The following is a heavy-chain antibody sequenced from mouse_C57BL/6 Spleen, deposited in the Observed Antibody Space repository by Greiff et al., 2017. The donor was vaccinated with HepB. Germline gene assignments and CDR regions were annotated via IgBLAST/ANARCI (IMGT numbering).Heavy chain of an antibody. CDR2: IYPGSGST. D-gene: IGHD1-1*01. V-gene: IGHV1-55*01. CDR3: AREREGGSRGVFDY. Sequence: QVQLQQPGAELVKPGASVKMSCKASGYTFTSYWITWVKQRPGQGLEWIGDIYPGSGSTNYNEKFKSKATLTVDTSSSTAYMQLSSLTSEDSAVYYCAREREGGSRGVFDYWGQGTTLTVSS. J-gene: IGHJ2*01. CDR1: GYTFTSYW.